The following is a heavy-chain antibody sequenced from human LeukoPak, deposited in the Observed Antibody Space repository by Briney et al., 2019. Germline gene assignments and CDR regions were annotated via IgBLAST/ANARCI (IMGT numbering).Heavy chain of an antibody. D-gene: IGHD6-13*01. CDR2: ISTYSVNT. V-gene: IGHV1-18*01. J-gene: IGHJ4*02. Sequence: ASVKVSCKASGYTFTSYGITWVRQAPGQGLEWMGWISTYSVNTNYAQKFQGRVTMTTDTSTSTAYMELNSLRSDDTAVYYCARGSKGYSSTWPQAEFDYWGQGTLVTVSS. CDR1: GYTFTSYG. CDR3: ARGSKGYSSTWPQAEFDY.